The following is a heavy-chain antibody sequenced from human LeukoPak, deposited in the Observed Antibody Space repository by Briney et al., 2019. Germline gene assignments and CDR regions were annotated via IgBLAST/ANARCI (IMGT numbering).Heavy chain of an antibody. D-gene: IGHD2-21*01. CDR1: GFTFTTYA. CDR2: IYSAGDT. CDR3: ARLRYYAMDV. V-gene: IGHV3-23*01. J-gene: IGHJ6*02. Sequence: GGSLRLSCAASGFTFTTYAIHWVRQAPGQGLDWVSTIYSAGDTYYADSVKGRFTISRDNSKSTLFLQMSSLRAEDTAVYYCARLRYYAMDVWGQGTTVIVSS.